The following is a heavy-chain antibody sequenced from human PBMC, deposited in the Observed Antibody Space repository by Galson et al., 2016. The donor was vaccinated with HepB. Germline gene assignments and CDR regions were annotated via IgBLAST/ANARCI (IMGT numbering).Heavy chain of an antibody. CDR3: AKGPRRTYYRYFDV. CDR1: GFTFSYYG. J-gene: IGHJ2*01. V-gene: IGHV3-30*18. CDR2: VSYDGMNT. D-gene: IGHD1-26*01. Sequence: SLRLSCATSGFTFSYYGMHWVRQPPGKGLEWVALVSYDGMNTFYGDSVKGRFTISRDNSKNTLSLQMNSLRTEDTAVYYCAKGPRRTYYRYFDVWGRGTLVSVSS.